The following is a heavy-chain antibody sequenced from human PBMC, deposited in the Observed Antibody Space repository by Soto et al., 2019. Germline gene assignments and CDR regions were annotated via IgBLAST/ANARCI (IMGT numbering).Heavy chain of an antibody. CDR2: IKSNIDGGTA. V-gene: IGHV3-15*01. CDR1: GFTFNNAW. J-gene: IGHJ4*02. Sequence: GGSLRLSCAASGFTFNNAWMGWVRQAPGKGLEWVGYIKSNIDGGTADYAAPVKGRFTISRDDSKNMLYLQMNSLKTEDTAVYYCSHLYFEHWGQGTLVTVSS. CDR3: SHLYFEH.